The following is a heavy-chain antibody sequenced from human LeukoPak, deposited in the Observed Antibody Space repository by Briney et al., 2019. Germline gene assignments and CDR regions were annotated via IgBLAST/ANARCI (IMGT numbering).Heavy chain of an antibody. CDR2: LNEDGGYT. CDR3: AKDYAEDTMVRGIMGGY. CDR1: GFTFSIYA. D-gene: IGHD3-10*01. V-gene: IGHV3-23*01. Sequence: QPGGSLRLSCAASGFTFSIYAMSWVRQAPGKGLAWVSGLNEDGGYTYYADSVKGRFTISRDNSKNTLYLQMNSLRAEDTAVYYCAKDYAEDTMVRGIMGGYWGQGTLVTVSS. J-gene: IGHJ4*02.